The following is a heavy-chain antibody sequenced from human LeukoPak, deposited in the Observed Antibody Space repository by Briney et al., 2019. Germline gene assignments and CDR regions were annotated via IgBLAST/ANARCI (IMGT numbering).Heavy chain of an antibody. V-gene: IGHV3-23*01. D-gene: IGHD3-22*01. Sequence: GGSLRLSCAASGFAFSSYAMSWVRQAPGKGLEWASAISGSGGSTYYADSVKGRFTISRDNSKNTLYLQMNSLRAEDTAVYYCAKDDYYDSSGYYFSPDYWGQGTLVTVSS. CDR2: ISGSGGST. CDR1: GFAFSSYA. CDR3: AKDDYYDSSGYYFSPDY. J-gene: IGHJ4*02.